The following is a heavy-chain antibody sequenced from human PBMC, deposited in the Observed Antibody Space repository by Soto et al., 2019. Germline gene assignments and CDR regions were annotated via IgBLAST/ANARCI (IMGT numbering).Heavy chain of an antibody. CDR2: IIPILGIA. V-gene: IGHV1-69*08. CDR3: ARDLETTIAAAADYYYYGMDV. D-gene: IGHD6-13*01. Sequence: QVQLVQSGAEVKKPGSSVKVSCKASGGTFSSYTISWVRQAPGQGLEWMGRIIPILGIANYAQKFQGRVTITADKSTSTAYMELSSLRSEDTAVYCCARDLETTIAAAADYYYYGMDVWGQGTTVTVSS. J-gene: IGHJ6*02. CDR1: GGTFSSYT.